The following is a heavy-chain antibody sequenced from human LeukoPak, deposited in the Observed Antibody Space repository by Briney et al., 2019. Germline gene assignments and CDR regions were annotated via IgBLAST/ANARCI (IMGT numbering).Heavy chain of an antibody. J-gene: IGHJ6*02. D-gene: IGHD2-15*01. CDR2: ISYDGSNK. CDR3: ARDLVVVAAKDYYYDMDV. Sequence: GRSLRLSCAASGFTFSSYAMHWVRQAPGKGLEWVAVISYDGSNKYYADSVKGRFTISRDNSKNTLYLQMNSLRAEDTAVYYCARDLVVVAAKDYYYDMDVWGQGTTVTVSS. V-gene: IGHV3-30-3*01. CDR1: GFTFSSYA.